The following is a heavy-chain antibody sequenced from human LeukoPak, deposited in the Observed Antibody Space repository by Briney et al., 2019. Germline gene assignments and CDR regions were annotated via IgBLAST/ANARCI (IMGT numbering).Heavy chain of an antibody. V-gene: IGHV3-30*04. Sequence: GGSLRLSCAASGFTFSSYVMHWVRQAPGKGLEWVAVISYDGSNKYYADSVKGRFTISRDNSKNTLYLQMNSLRAEDTAVYYCARDRPGQLWLPDYWGQGTLVTVSS. CDR3: ARDRPGQLWLPDY. D-gene: IGHD5-18*01. J-gene: IGHJ4*02. CDR2: ISYDGSNK. CDR1: GFTFSSYV.